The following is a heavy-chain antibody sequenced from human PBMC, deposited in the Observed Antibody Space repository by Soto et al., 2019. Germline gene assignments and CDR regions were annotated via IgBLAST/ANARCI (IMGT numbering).Heavy chain of an antibody. CDR2: IYYSGST. J-gene: IGHJ4*02. D-gene: IGHD1-20*01. CDR3: ARDLTGTTGFDY. Sequence: PSETLSLTCTVSGGSISSGDYYWSWIRQPPGKGLEWIGYIYYSGSTYYNPSLKSRVTISVDTSKNQFSLKLSSVTAADTAVYYCARDLTGTTGFDYWGQGTLVTVSS. V-gene: IGHV4-30-4*01. CDR1: GGSISSGDYY.